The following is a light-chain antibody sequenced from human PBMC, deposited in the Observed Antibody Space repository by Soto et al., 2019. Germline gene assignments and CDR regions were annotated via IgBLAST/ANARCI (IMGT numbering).Light chain of an antibody. CDR1: QSVSSY. CDR3: QQRSNSPLT. V-gene: IGKV3-11*01. Sequence: EIVLTQSPATLSLSPGDRATLSCRASQSVSSYLAWYQQKPGQAPRLLIYDASNRATGIPARFSGSGSGTDFTLTISSLAAEDFAVYYCQQRSNSPLTFGGGTKVEIK. J-gene: IGKJ4*01. CDR2: DAS.